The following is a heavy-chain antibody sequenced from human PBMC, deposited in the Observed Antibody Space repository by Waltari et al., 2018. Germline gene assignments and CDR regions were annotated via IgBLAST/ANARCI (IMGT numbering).Heavy chain of an antibody. V-gene: IGHV4-59*01. CDR1: GGSIRSSS. CDR3: AREGALYYYDSSGYPYWYFDL. J-gene: IGHJ2*01. D-gene: IGHD3-22*01. CDR2: IYYRGST. Sequence: QVQLQESGPGLVKPSETLSLTCTVSGGSIRSSSWSCIRQPPGKGLEWIGYIYYRGSTNYNPSLKSRVTISVDTSKNQFSLKLSSVTAADTAVYYCAREGALYYYDSSGYPYWYFDLWGRGTLVTVSS.